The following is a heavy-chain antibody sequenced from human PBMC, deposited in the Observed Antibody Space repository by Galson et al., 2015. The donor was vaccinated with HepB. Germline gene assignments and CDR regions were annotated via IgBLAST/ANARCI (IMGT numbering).Heavy chain of an antibody. CDR3: ARGYCSGGSCHGPDYYYYGMDV. J-gene: IGHJ6*02. Sequence: SVKVSCKASGGTFSSYAISWVRQAPGQGLEWMGGIIPIFGTAHYAQKFQGRVTITADESTSTAYMELSSLRSEDTAVYYCARGYCSGGSCHGPDYYYYGMDVWGQGTTVTVSS. D-gene: IGHD2-15*01. V-gene: IGHV1-69*13. CDR1: GGTFSSYA. CDR2: IIPIFGTA.